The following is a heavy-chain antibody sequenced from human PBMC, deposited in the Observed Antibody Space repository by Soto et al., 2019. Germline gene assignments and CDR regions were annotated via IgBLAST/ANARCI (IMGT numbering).Heavy chain of an antibody. Sequence: GASVKVSCKASGGTFSSYAISWVRQAPGQGLEWMGGIIPIFGTANYAQKFQGRVTITADESTSTAYMELSSLRSEDTAVYYCARESQGENYGVIFDYWGQGTLVTVSS. CDR1: GGTFSSYA. D-gene: IGHD4-17*01. CDR2: IIPIFGTA. V-gene: IGHV1-69*01. CDR3: ARESQGENYGVIFDY. J-gene: IGHJ4*02.